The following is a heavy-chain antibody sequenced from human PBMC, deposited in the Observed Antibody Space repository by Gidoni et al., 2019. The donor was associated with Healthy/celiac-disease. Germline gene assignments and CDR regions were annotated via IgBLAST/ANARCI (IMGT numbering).Heavy chain of an antibody. Sequence: EVQLVESGGGLVQPGRSLRLSCAASGFTFDDYAMHWVRQAPGKGLEWVSGISWNSGSIGYADSVKGRFTISRDNAKNSLYLQMNSLRAEDTALYYCAKVAYGSGSKAYWGQGTLVTVSS. V-gene: IGHV3-9*01. D-gene: IGHD3-10*01. CDR1: GFTFDDYA. J-gene: IGHJ4*02. CDR3: AKVAYGSGSKAY. CDR2: ISWNSGSI.